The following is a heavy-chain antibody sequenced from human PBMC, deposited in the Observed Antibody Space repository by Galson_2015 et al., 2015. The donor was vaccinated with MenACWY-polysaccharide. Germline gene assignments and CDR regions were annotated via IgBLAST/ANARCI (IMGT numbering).Heavy chain of an antibody. J-gene: IGHJ4*02. CDR2: IFHSGTT. D-gene: IGHD1-26*01. V-gene: IGHV4-38-2*01. CDR1: DYSLRSGYF. Sequence: ETLSLTCAVPDYSLRSGYFWGWIRQPPGKGLEWIASIFHSGTTYYNPSLKSRVTISVNTSKNQFSLKLSSVTAADTAVYYCARVEKYSGSFYILYWGQGTLVTVSS. CDR3: ARVEKYSGSFYILY.